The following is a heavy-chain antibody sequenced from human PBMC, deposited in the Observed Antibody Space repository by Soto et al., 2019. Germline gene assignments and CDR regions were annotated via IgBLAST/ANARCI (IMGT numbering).Heavy chain of an antibody. J-gene: IGHJ6*02. CDR2: IIPIFGTA. Sequence: QVQLVQSGAEVKKPGSSVKVSCKASGGTFSSYAISWVRQAPGQGLEWMGGIIPIFGTADHAQKFQGRVTITADESTSTASMALSSLRSEATAVYYCASHSSLRGYCISTSCYGYYYGMDVWGQGTTVTVSS. V-gene: IGHV1-69*12. CDR1: GGTFSSYA. CDR3: ASHSSLRGYCISTSCYGYYYGMDV. D-gene: IGHD2-2*01.